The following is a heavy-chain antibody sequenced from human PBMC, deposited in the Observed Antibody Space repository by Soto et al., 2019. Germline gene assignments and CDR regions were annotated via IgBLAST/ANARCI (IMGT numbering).Heavy chain of an antibody. D-gene: IGHD4-17*01. CDR3: ARVLGRNNGYGDRVADY. J-gene: IGHJ4*02. Sequence: QVQLVESGGGLVKPGGSLGLSCAASGFRFSDYQMCWIRQAPGKGLEWVSYMSSSSSYIKYADSVKGRFTISRDNAKNSGYLQKNSLKAEDSAVYYCARVLGRNNGYGDRVADYWGQGTLVTVSS. CDR1: GFRFSDYQ. V-gene: IGHV3-11*05. CDR2: MSSSSSYI.